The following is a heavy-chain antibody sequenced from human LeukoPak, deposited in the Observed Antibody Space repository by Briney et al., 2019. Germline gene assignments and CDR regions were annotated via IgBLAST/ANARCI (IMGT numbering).Heavy chain of an antibody. CDR3: ARGSTMVRGVTYYYYYYMDV. V-gene: IGHV4-38-2*01. D-gene: IGHD3-10*01. CDR1: GYSITSGYY. J-gene: IGHJ6*03. CDR2: IYHSGST. Sequence: SETLSLTCAVSGYSITSGYYWAWIRQPPGKGLEWIGNIYHSGSTYYNASLKSRVTISVDTSKNQFSLKLSSVTAADTAVYYCARGSTMVRGVTYYYYYYMDVWGKGTTVTVSS.